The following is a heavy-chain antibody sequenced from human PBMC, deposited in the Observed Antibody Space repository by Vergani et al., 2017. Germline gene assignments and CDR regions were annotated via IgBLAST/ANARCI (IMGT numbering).Heavy chain of an antibody. V-gene: IGHV3-30*02. CDR3: AKEGGGYCSGGTCYPEY. CDR1: GFTFNSYG. CDR2: IRSDESRR. D-gene: IGHD2-15*01. J-gene: IGHJ4*02. Sequence: LESGGGLVQPGGSLRLSCAASGFTFNSYGMHWVRQAPGKGLGWVASIRSDESRRYYGDSMEGPFTISRDNSKNTLYLEMKSLRPEDTAVYYCAKEGGGYCSGGTCYPEYWGQGTLVIVSS.